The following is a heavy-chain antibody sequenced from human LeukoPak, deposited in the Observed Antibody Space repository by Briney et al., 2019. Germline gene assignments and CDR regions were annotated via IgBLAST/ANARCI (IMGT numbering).Heavy chain of an antibody. CDR1: GFTFSNYA. J-gene: IGHJ4*02. D-gene: IGHD4-17*01. CDR3: ARRGESASYGDYRFDY. V-gene: IGHV3-23*01. CDR2: ISGSSGLT. Sequence: GGSLRLSCAASGFTFSNYAMSWVRQAPGRGLEWVSAISGSSGLTYYADSVKGRFAISRDNSKNTLFLQMNSLRAEDTAVYYCARRGESASYGDYRFDYWGQGTLVTVSS.